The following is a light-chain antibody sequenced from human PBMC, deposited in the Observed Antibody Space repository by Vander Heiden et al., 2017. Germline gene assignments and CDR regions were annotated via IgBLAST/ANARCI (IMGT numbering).Light chain of an antibody. Sequence: QSVLTQPPSVSAAPGQKVTIPCSGSSSIIGNNYVSWYQQLPGTGPNLLSSENNKRPSGIPDRFSGSKSGTSATLVITGLQTGDEADYFCGAWDSSLSAWVFGGRTKLTVL. V-gene: IGLV1-51*02. J-gene: IGLJ3*02. CDR3: GAWDSSLSAWV. CDR1: SSIIGNNY. CDR2: ENN.